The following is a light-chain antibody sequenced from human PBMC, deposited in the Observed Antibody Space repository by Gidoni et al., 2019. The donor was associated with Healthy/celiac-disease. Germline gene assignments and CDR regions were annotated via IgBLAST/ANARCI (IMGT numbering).Light chain of an antibody. Sequence: IVMTQPPASLAVSLGERATINCKSSQSVLYSSNNKNYLAWYQQKTGQPPKLLIYWAATREAGVPDRISGSGSGTDFTLTISSLQAEDEAVYYCQQYYSTLWTFGQGTKVEIK. J-gene: IGKJ1*01. V-gene: IGKV4-1*01. CDR2: WAA. CDR1: QSVLYSSNNKNY. CDR3: QQYYSTLWT.